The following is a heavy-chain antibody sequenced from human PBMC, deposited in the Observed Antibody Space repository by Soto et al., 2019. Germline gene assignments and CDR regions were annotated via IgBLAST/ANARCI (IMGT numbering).Heavy chain of an antibody. CDR3: ARVPSSSGRGHFVY. CDR2: ISYDGSKK. CDR1: GFTFSSYA. Sequence: QVQLVESGGGVVQPGRSLRLSCAASGFTFSSYAMHWVRQAPGKGLEWVAVISYDGSKKYYADSVKGRFTISRDNSKNTRYLQMNSLRAEDTAVYYCARVPSSSGRGHFVYWGQGHLFTVPS. V-gene: IGHV3-30-3*01. D-gene: IGHD2-15*01. J-gene: IGHJ4*02.